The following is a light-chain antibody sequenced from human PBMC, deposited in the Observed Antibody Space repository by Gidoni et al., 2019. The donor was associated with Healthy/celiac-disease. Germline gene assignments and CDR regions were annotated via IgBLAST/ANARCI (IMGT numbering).Light chain of an antibody. J-gene: IGKJ1*01. Sequence: DIVMTQSPDSLAVSLCERATINCKSSQSVLYSSNNKNYLAWYQQKPGQPPKLLIYWASTRESGVPERLSGSGYGTDFTITISSLQAEDVAVYYCQQYYSTPLTFGQGTKVEIK. CDR3: QQYYSTPLT. CDR1: QSVLYSSNNKNY. V-gene: IGKV4-1*01. CDR2: WAS.